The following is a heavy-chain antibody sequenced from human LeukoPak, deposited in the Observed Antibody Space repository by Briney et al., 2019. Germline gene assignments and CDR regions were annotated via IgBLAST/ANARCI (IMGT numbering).Heavy chain of an antibody. CDR1: GFTFSSYS. V-gene: IGHV3-48*01. J-gene: IGHJ4*02. D-gene: IGHD3-10*01. CDR2: ISSSSSTI. Sequence: GGSLRLSCAASGFTFSSYSMNWVRQAPGKGLEWVSCISSSSSTIYYADSVKGRFTISRGNAKNSLYLQMNSLRAEDTAVYYCARDRGGDYWGQGTLVTVSS. CDR3: ARDRGGDY.